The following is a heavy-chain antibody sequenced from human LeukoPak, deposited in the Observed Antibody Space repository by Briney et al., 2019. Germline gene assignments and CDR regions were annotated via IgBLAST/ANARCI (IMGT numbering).Heavy chain of an antibody. CDR1: GDSVSSYS. Sequence: PSETLSLTCTVSGDSVSSYSMNWVRQAPGKGLEWVSSIGSSSSFIYFADSVKGRFTISRDNAKNSLYLQMNSLRGEDTAVYYCASGRRGPYSSSWYGSYYYYGLDVWGHGTTVTVSS. CDR3: ASGRRGPYSSSWYGSYYYYGLDV. V-gene: IGHV3-21*06. J-gene: IGHJ6*02. CDR2: IGSSSSFI. D-gene: IGHD6-13*01.